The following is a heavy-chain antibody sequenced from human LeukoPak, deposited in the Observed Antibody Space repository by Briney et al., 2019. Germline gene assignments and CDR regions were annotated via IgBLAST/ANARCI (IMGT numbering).Heavy chain of an antibody. CDR3: ARLGYNDYVNY. Sequence: SQTLSLTCTVSGGSLSSADSYWSWIRQPPGKGLEWIGYIFYSGNSYYNPPLKSRLTISVDTSKNQFSLKLSSVTAADTAMYYCARLGYNDYVNYWGQGTLVTVSS. V-gene: IGHV4-30-4*01. CDR2: IFYSGNS. CDR1: GGSLSSADSY. D-gene: IGHD5-12*01. J-gene: IGHJ4*02.